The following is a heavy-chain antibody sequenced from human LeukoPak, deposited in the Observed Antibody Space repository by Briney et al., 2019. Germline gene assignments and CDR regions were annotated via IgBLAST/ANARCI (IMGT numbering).Heavy chain of an antibody. Sequence: GGSLRLSCAASGFTFSGYGMHWVRQAPGKGLEWVAFVRYDSSNKYYADSVKGRFTVSRDNSKNMLYLQMNSLRAEDTAVYYCAELGITMIGGVWGKGTTVTISS. J-gene: IGHJ6*04. CDR2: VRYDSSNK. D-gene: IGHD3-10*02. CDR3: AELGITMIGGV. CDR1: GFTFSGYG. V-gene: IGHV3-30*02.